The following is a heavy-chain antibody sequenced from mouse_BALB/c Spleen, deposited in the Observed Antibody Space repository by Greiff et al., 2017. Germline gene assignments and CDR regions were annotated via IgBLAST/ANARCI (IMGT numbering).Heavy chain of an antibody. CDR2: INPSNGRT. V-gene: IGHV1S81*02. CDR3: ARTGDWYFDV. D-gene: IGHD4-1*01. J-gene: IGHJ1*01. Sequence: QVQLQQPGAELVKPGASVKLSCKASGYTFTSYWMPWVKQRPGQGLEWIGEINPSNGRTNYNEKFKSKATLTVDKSSSTAYMQLSSLTSEDSAVYYCARTGDWYFDVWGAGTTVTVSS. CDR1: GYTFTSYW.